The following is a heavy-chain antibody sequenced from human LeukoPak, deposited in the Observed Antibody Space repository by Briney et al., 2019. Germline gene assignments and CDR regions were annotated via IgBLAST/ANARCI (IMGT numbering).Heavy chain of an antibody. CDR1: GFTFSDYY. CDR2: ISSSGSTI. V-gene: IGHV3-11*01. J-gene: IGHJ4*02. D-gene: IGHD3-3*01. CDR3: ARDNGALWSGYSHFDY. Sequence: GGSLRLSCAASGFTFSDYYMSWIRQAPGKRLEWVSYISSSGSTIYYADSVKGRFTNSRDNAKNSLYLQMNSLRAEDTAVYYCARDNGALWSGYSHFDYWGQGTLVTVSS.